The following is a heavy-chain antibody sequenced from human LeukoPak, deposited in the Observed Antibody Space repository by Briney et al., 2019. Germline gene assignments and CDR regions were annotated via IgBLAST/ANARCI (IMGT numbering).Heavy chain of an antibody. V-gene: IGHV3-21*01. CDR1: GFTFSSFC. CDR2: IISSSSNI. D-gene: IGHD6-6*01. J-gene: IGHJ4*02. Sequence: GGSLRLSCAASGFTFSSFCLNWFRQPPGRGVEGFASIISSSSNIYYADSVRGRFTISRDNAKNSLYLQMDSLRVEDTALYYCAREAKVGSSLYFDYWGQGTLVTVSS. CDR3: AREAKVGSSLYFDY.